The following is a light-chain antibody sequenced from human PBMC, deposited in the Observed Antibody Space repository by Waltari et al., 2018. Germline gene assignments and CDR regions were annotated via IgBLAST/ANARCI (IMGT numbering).Light chain of an antibody. V-gene: IGKV3-15*01. CDR2: DAS. J-gene: IGKJ5*01. CDR3: QQYNRWPPIT. Sequence: LVLTQSPATLSVSPGESAIISCRASQSVTSNLAWYQQKPGQAPRLLIYDASTRATSSPARCRGSGSGTDFTLTISSLQSEDSATYYCQQYNRWPPITFGQGTRLEIK. CDR1: QSVTSN.